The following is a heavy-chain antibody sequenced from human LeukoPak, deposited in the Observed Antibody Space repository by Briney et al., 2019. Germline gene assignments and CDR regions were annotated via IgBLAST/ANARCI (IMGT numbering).Heavy chain of an antibody. J-gene: IGHJ1*01. Sequence: GGSLRLPCAASGFPFSSYGMHWIRQAPGKGLEGVAVIWYDGSNKYYGDSVKGRFTISRDNSKKTLYLQMNSVRVEDTAVYYCARGDGYNDAEYLQHWGQGTLVTVS. CDR3: ARGDGYNDAEYLQH. V-gene: IGHV3-33*01. CDR2: IWYDGSNK. D-gene: IGHD5-24*01. CDR1: GFPFSSYG.